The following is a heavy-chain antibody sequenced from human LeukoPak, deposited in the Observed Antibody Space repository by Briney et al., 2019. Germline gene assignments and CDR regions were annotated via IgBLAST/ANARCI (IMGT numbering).Heavy chain of an antibody. CDR2: IIPIFGTA. CDR3: ARDYGGNSEGYAFDI. V-gene: IGHV1-69*01. CDR1: GGTFSSYA. J-gene: IGHJ3*02. D-gene: IGHD4-23*01. Sequence: ASVKVSCKASGGTFSSYAISWVRQAPGQGLEWMGGIIPIFGTANYAQKFQGRVTITADESTSTAYMELSSLRSEDTAVYYCARDYGGNSEGYAFDIWGQGTMVTVSS.